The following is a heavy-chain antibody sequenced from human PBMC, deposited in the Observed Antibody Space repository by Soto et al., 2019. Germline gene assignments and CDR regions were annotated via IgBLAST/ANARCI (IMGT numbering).Heavy chain of an antibody. J-gene: IGHJ6*03. CDR1: GYTFTSYD. D-gene: IGHD2-15*01. CDR2: MNPNSGNT. CDR3: ARGGVVYYYMDV. Sequence: ASVKVSCKASGYTFTSYDINWVRQATGQGLEWMGWMNPNSGNTGYAQKFQGRVTMTRNTSISTAYMELSSLRSEDTAVYYCARGGVVYYYMDVWGKGTTVTVSS. V-gene: IGHV1-8*01.